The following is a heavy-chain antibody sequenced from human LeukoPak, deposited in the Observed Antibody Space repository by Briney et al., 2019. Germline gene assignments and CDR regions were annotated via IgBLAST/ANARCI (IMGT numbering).Heavy chain of an antibody. CDR2: IYWDDDK. D-gene: IGHD3-10*01. V-gene: IGHV2-5*02. J-gene: IGHJ4*02. Sequence: SGPTLVNPTQTLTLTCTFSGFSLSTSGVGVGWIRQPPGKALEWLALIYWDDDKRCSPSLKSRLTITKDTSKNHVVLTMTNMDPVDTATYYCVYRLGFGELRRWGQGTLVTVSS. CDR3: VYRLGFGELRR. CDR1: GFSLSTSGVG.